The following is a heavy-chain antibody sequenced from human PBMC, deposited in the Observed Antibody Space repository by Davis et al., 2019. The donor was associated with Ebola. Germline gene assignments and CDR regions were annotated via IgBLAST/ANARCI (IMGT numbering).Heavy chain of an antibody. V-gene: IGHV3-21*01. D-gene: IGHD2-2*02. CDR1: GFSFNKYW. Sequence: GESLKISCAASGFSFNKYWMSWVRQAPGKGLEWVSSISSSSSYIYYADSVKGRFTISRDNAKNSLYLQMNSLRAEDTAVYYCARDPTIVVVPAAIKLGYYYYGMDVWGQGTTVTVSS. J-gene: IGHJ6*02. CDR2: ISSSSSYI. CDR3: ARDPTIVVVPAAIKLGYYYYGMDV.